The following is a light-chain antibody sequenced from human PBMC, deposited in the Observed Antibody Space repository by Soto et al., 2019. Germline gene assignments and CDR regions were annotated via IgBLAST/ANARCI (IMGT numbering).Light chain of an antibody. Sequence: EIVMTQSPATLSVSPGERATLSCRASQSVGIKLAWCQQKPGQAPRILIHGASTRASGISARFSGSGSGTEFTLTITNLQSEDFAIYYCQQYHNWPPLTFGQGTRLDIK. CDR3: QQYHNWPPLT. J-gene: IGKJ5*01. CDR1: QSVGIK. V-gene: IGKV3-15*01. CDR2: GAS.